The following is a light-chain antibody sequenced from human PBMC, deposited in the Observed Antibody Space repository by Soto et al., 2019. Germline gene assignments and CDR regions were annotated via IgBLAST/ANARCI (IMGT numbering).Light chain of an antibody. CDR1: QSVSRS. CDR2: ASY. V-gene: IGKV3-15*01. J-gene: IGKJ4*01. CDR3: QLCVN. Sequence: VMTQSPATLSVSPGERATLPSRASQSVSRSSAWSQQNPGEAPIRLIYASYSSAAGVPPKFSGSRSGTDFPLPTSSLERDDFAAYLCQLCVNFRGGAKVDIK.